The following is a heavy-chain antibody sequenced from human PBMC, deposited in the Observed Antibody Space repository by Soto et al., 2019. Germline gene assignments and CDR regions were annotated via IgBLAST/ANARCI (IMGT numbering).Heavy chain of an antibody. CDR2: ISYDGNNK. J-gene: IGHJ6*02. Sequence: QVQLVESGGGVVQPGRSLRLSCAASGFTFSNYAMYWVRQAPGKGLEWVAVISYDGNNKYYADSVKGRLTISRENSKNTLYLQMNSLRAEDTAVYYCARAGCDGGTCYTLVGLRYGMDVWGQGTTVTVSS. D-gene: IGHD2-15*01. CDR3: ARAGCDGGTCYTLVGLRYGMDV. V-gene: IGHV3-30-3*01. CDR1: GFTFSNYA.